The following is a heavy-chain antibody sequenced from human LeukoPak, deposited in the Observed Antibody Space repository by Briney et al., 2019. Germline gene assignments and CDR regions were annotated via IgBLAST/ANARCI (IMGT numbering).Heavy chain of an antibody. J-gene: IGHJ4*02. CDR2: IDYTGSA. CDR1: GGSVSSNSYY. V-gene: IGHV4-61*01. CDR3: ARIPVAKTFDY. D-gene: IGHD6-19*01. Sequence: SETLSLTCTVSGGSVSSNSYYWSWVRQPPGTGLEWIGFIDYTGSANYNPSLKSRVTISLDTSKNQFSVKVMSVTAADTAVYYCARIPVAKTFDYWGQGTLVTVSS.